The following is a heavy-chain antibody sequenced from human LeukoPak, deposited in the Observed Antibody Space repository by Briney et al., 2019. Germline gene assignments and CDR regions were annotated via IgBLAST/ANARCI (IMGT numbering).Heavy chain of an antibody. CDR1: GGSISSGNW. V-gene: IGHV4-4*02. Sequence: TSGTLSLTCAVSGGSISSGNWWSWVRQPPGKGLEWIGEIHQSGRTNFNPSLKSRVTMSVDTSKNLFSLMLTSVTAADTAVYYCARNGHYSADYWGQGTLVTVSS. CDR2: IHQSGRT. J-gene: IGHJ4*02. CDR3: ARNGHYSADY. D-gene: IGHD4-17*01.